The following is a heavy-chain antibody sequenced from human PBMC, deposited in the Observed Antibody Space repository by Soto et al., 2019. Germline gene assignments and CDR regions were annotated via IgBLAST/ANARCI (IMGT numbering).Heavy chain of an antibody. J-gene: IGHJ4*02. V-gene: IGHV1-69*13. CDR3: ARDPTVVEMGY. D-gene: IGHD2-15*01. CDR2: IIPIFGTA. Sequence: ASVKVSCKASGGTVSSYAISWVRQAPGQGLEWMGGIIPIFGTANYAQKFQGRVTITADESTSTAYMELSSLRSEDTAVYYCARDPTVVEMGYWGQGTLVTVSS. CDR1: GGTVSSYA.